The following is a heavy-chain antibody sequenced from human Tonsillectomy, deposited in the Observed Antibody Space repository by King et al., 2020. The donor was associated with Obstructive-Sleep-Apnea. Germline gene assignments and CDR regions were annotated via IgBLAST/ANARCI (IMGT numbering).Heavy chain of an antibody. D-gene: IGHD2-21*01. CDR3: ASLVAITWFDS. CDR2: IYHSGST. V-gene: IGHV4-4*02. J-gene: IGHJ5*01. CDR1: GDSISSGHW. Sequence: VPLQESGPGLVKPSGTLSLTCVVSGDSISSGHWWSWVRQPPGKGLQWIGEIYHSGSTNYNPSLKSRVTISVDKSKNQFSLKLRSVTAADTAVYFCASLVAITWFDSWGQGTLVTVSS.